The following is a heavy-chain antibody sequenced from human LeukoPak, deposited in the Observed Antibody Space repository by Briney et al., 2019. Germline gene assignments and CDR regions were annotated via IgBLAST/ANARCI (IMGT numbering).Heavy chain of an antibody. D-gene: IGHD5-18*01. Sequence: GGSLRLSCAASGLTFSSHWMHWVRQAPGKGLVWVSRITNDGSSTTYADSVKGRFTISRDNAKNSLYLQMNSLRAEDTAVYYCAKTAMGDFDYWGQGTLVTVSS. J-gene: IGHJ4*02. CDR2: ITNDGSST. CDR1: GLTFSSHW. V-gene: IGHV3-74*01. CDR3: AKTAMGDFDY.